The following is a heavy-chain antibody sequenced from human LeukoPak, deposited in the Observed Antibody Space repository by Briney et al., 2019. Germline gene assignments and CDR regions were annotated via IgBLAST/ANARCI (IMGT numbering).Heavy chain of an antibody. D-gene: IGHD6-25*01. Sequence: PGGSLRLSCAASGFTFSSYAIHWVRQAPGKGLEWVAVISYDGSNKYYADSVRGRFTISRDNSKNTLYLQMNSLRAEDTAVYYCARVKAAAVDYWGQGTLVTVSS. CDR1: GFTFSSYA. V-gene: IGHV3-30*04. CDR3: ARVKAAAVDY. CDR2: ISYDGSNK. J-gene: IGHJ4*02.